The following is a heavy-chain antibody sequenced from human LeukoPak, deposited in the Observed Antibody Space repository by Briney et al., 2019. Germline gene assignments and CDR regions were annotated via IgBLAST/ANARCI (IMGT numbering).Heavy chain of an antibody. CDR1: GYTFTCYD. CDR3: ARGVGGYSYGLGAYWFDP. Sequence: GASVKVSCKASGYTFTCYDINWVRQATGQGLEWMGWMNPNSGNTGYAQKFQGRVTMTRNTSISTAYMELSSLRSEDTAVYYCARGVGGYSYGLGAYWFDPWGQGTLVTVSS. D-gene: IGHD5-18*01. CDR2: MNPNSGNT. J-gene: IGHJ5*02. V-gene: IGHV1-8*01.